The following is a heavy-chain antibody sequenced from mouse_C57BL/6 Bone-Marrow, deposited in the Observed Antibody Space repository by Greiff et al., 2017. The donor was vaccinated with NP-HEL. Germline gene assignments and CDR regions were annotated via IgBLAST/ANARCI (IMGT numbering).Heavy chain of an antibody. J-gene: IGHJ3*01. CDR1: GYTFTSYG. Sequence: EVKLVESGAELVRPGSSVKMSCKTSGYTFTSYGINWVKQRPGQGLEWIGYIYIGNGYTEYNEKFKGKATLTSDTSSSTAYMQLSSLTSEDSAIYFCARSWVTTGGGFAYWGQGTLVTVSA. V-gene: IGHV1-58*01. CDR3: ARSWVTTGGGFAY. CDR2: IYIGNGYT. D-gene: IGHD2-2*01.